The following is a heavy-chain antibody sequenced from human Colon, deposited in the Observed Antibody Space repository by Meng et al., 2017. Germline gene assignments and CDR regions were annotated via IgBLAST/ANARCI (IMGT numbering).Heavy chain of an antibody. V-gene: IGHV4-61*01. CDR1: GGSVSSGSYY. J-gene: IGHJ4*02. D-gene: IGHD5-18*01. Sequence: QVQLREAGPGLVMPSETLSLTCTVSGGSVSSGSYYWSWLRQPPGQGLELIGYIYYSGHTNYNPALKSRVTISADTSKNQFSLKLTSVTAADTAVYYCAREAGGTASYDYWGQGTLVTVSS. CDR3: AREAGGTASYDY. CDR2: IYYSGHT.